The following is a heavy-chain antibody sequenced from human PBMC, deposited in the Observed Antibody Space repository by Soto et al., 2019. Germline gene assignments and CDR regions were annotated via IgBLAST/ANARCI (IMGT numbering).Heavy chain of an antibody. CDR1: GDSVSSNSAA. V-gene: IGHV6-1*01. D-gene: IGHD2-2*01. J-gene: IGHJ6*02. CDR3: ARDECSSTSCYDYYYYGMDV. CDR2: TYYRSKWYN. Sequence: SQTLSLTCAISGDSVSSNSAAWNWIRQSPSRGLEWLGRTYYRSKWYNDYAVSVKSRITINPDTSKNQFSLQLNSVTPEDTAVYYCARDECSSTSCYDYYYYGMDVWGQGTTVTVSS.